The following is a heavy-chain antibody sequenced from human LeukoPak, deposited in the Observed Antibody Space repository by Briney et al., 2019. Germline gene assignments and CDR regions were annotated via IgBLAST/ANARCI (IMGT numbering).Heavy chain of an antibody. CDR3: VKDQGECPGSRCYLRFLEY. D-gene: IGHD3-3*01. V-gene: IGHV3-30*02. J-gene: IGHJ4*02. Sequence: GGSLRLSCAASGFNFSIYGMHWVRQAPGKGLEWVTFVRYDQSATVYADSVQGRFAISRDNSKNTVYLQMNSLRVEDTTLYFCVKDQGECPGSRCYLRFLEYWGQGTLVIVSS. CDR2: VRYDQSAT. CDR1: GFNFSIYG.